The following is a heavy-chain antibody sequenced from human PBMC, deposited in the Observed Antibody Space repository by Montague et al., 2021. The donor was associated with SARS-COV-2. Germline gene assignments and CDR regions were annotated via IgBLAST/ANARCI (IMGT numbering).Heavy chain of an antibody. D-gene: IGHD6-13*01. V-gene: IGHV3-30*18. CDR1: GFIFRNYG. CDR2: ISYDGSYK. Sequence: SLRLSCAASGFIFRNYGIHWVRQAPGKGLEWVAVISYDGSYKYYADSVKGRSTISRDNSKNTLYLQMNSLRIGDTAVYYCAKDLNRIAALGYYYYFMDVWGQGTTVTVSS. J-gene: IGHJ6*02. CDR3: AKDLNRIAALGYYYYFMDV.